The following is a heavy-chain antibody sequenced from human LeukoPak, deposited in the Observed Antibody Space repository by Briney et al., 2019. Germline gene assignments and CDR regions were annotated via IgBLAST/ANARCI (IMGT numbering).Heavy chain of an antibody. CDR2: FHTRGST. Sequence: PSETLSLTCTVSRGSISGGNYYWSWIRQPAGKGLEWIGRFHTRGSTNYNPSLKSRVIISVDTSKNQFSLKLNSVTAADTAVYYCARVGWNKFDYWGQGTLVTVSS. J-gene: IGHJ4*02. CDR1: RGSISGGNYY. V-gene: IGHV4-61*02. D-gene: IGHD1-1*01. CDR3: ARVGWNKFDY.